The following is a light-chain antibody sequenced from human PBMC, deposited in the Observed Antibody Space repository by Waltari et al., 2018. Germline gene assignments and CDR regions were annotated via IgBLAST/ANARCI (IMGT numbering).Light chain of an antibody. CDR3: MFWPSNVWV. Sequence: QPVLTQPPSSSASPGESARLTCTLPSDINVGDFNIYWYQQKPGSPPRFLLYYNSDSAKAQGLGVPSRFSGAKDASANAGILLISGLQAEDEADYYCMFWPSNVWVFGGGTKLTVL. CDR2: YNSDSAK. V-gene: IGLV5-37*01. J-gene: IGLJ3*02. CDR1: SDINVGDFN.